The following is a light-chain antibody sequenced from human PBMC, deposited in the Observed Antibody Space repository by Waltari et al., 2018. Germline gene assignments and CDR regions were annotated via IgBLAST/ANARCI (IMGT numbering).Light chain of an antibody. CDR3: QQYGSSPRT. Sequence: EIVLPQSPATLSLSPGERATLSCRATQRVSSNYLAWYQQKPGQAPRLLIYAASSRATGIPDRFSGSGSGTDVTLTISRLEREDSAVYYCQQYGSSPRTFGQGTKVEIK. V-gene: IGKV3-20*01. J-gene: IGKJ1*01. CDR2: AAS. CDR1: QRVSSNY.